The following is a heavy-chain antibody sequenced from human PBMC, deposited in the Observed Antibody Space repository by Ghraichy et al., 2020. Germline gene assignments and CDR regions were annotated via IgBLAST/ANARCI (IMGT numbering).Heavy chain of an antibody. D-gene: IGHD3-3*01. V-gene: IGHV4-39*01. CDR2: VDYTGKT. CDR1: SGSFDNSETGYY. CDR3: VRPEIGAGRGVAITGPWFDP. Sequence: SETLSLTCAVSSGSFDNSETGYYWAWIRQSPGKGLEWIGSVDYTGKTYYNPSLKSRVTLSTDTSKNQFSLRLTSVTAADTAVYYCVRPEIGAGRGVAITGPWFDPGGPGTLVTVSS. J-gene: IGHJ5*02.